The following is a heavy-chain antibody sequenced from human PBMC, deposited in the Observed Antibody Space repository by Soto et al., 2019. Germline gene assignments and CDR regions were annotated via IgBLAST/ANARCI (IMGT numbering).Heavy chain of an antibody. V-gene: IGHV3-48*01. D-gene: IGHD2-15*01. CDR2: ISSSSSTI. J-gene: IGHJ1*01. Sequence: GGSLRLSCAASGFTFSSYSMNWVRQAPGKGLEWVSYISSSSSTIYYADSVKGRFTISRDNSKNTLYLQMNSLRAEDTAVYYCAKSSCSGGSCYLLEYFQHWGQGTLVTVSS. CDR3: AKSSCSGGSCYLLEYFQH. CDR1: GFTFSSYS.